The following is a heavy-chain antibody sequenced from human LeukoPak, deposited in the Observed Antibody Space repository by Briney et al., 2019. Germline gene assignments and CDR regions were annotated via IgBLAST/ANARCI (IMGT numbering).Heavy chain of an antibody. J-gene: IGHJ3*02. CDR1: GFSFSNYW. CDR2: IKQDGSEK. CDR3: ARDLDYGSGRSLGAFDI. V-gene: IGHV3-7*03. Sequence: GGSLRLSCAASGFSFSNYWMSWVRQAPGKGLEWVANIKQDGSEKYYVDSVKGRFTISRDKAWNSLYLQMNSLRGEDTAVYYCARDLDYGSGRSLGAFDIWGQGTMVSVSS. D-gene: IGHD3-10*01.